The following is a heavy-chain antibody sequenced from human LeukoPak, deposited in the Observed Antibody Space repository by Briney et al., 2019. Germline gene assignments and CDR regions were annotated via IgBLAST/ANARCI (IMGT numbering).Heavy chain of an antibody. CDR1: GGSISSYF. V-gene: IGHV4-59*01. Sequence: SETLSLTCTVSGGSISSYFWIWIRQPPGKGLEWIGYIYYSGNTNSNPSLKSRVTISVDTSKNQFSLKLRSVTAADTAVYYCARLVRWIGELAADAFDIWGQGTMVTVSS. J-gene: IGHJ3*02. CDR2: IYYSGNT. D-gene: IGHD3-10*01. CDR3: ARLVRWIGELAADAFDI.